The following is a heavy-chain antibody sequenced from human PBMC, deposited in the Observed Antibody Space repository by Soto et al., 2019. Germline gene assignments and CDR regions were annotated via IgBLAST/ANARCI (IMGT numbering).Heavy chain of an antibody. V-gene: IGHV1-69*12. J-gene: IGHJ6*02. CDR2: IIPIFGTA. Sequence: QVQLVQSGAEVKKPGSSVKVSCKASGGTFSSYAISWVRQAPGQGLEWMGGIIPIFGTANYAQKFQGRVTITADESTSTAYKELSSLRSEDTAVYYCARPPEGYSSSPYYYYYGMDVWGQGTTVTVSS. CDR1: GGTFSSYA. D-gene: IGHD6-6*01. CDR3: ARPPEGYSSSPYYYYYGMDV.